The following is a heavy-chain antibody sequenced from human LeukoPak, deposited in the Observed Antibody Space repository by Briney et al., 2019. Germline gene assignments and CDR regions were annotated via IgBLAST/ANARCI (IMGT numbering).Heavy chain of an antibody. CDR3: ARERRGYCSSTSCLNWFDP. J-gene: IGHJ5*02. CDR2: ISSSSSTI. V-gene: IGHV3-48*02. CDR1: GFTFSSYS. Sequence: GGSLRLSCAASGFTFSSYSMNWVRQAPGKGLEWVSYISSSSSTIYYADSVKGRFTISRDNAMNSLYLQMNSLRDEDTAVYYCARERRGYCSSTSCLNWFDPWGQGTLVTVSS. D-gene: IGHD2-2*01.